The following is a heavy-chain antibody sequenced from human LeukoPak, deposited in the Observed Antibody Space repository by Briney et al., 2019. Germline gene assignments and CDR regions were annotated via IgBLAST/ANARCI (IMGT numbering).Heavy chain of an antibody. Sequence: ASETLSLTCTVSGGSISSSSYYWGWIRQPPGKGLEWIGSIYYSGSTNYNPSLKSRVTISVDKSKNQFSLKLSSVTAADTAVYYCARDYDSSGYYNYWGQGTLVTVSS. D-gene: IGHD3-22*01. CDR1: GGSISSSSYY. CDR3: ARDYDSSGYYNY. J-gene: IGHJ4*02. V-gene: IGHV4-39*07. CDR2: IYYSGST.